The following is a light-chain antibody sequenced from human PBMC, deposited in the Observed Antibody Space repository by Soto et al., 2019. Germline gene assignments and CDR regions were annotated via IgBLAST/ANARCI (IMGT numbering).Light chain of an antibody. CDR1: QDISNY. CDR3: HQYDNLTIT. V-gene: IGKV1-33*01. J-gene: IGKJ4*01. CDR2: DAS. Sequence: DIQMTQSPSSLSASVGDRVTITCQASQDISNYLNWYQQKPGKAPKLLIYDASNLETGVPSRFSGSGSGTDFTFTISSLKPEDIATYYCHQYDNLTITFGGGTKVEIK.